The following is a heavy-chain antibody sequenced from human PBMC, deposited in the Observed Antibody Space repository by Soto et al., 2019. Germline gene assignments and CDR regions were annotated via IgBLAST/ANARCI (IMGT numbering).Heavy chain of an antibody. CDR3: ASDKARPQLGGNYYYILDV. J-gene: IGHJ6*02. D-gene: IGHD3-3*02. Sequence: QVQLEQSGAEVKKPGSSVKGSCKASGGTFSNSAISWVRQAPGQGLEWMGGIMPVFRTPDYAQKFQGRVTITADESTSTAYMELSGLRSDDTAVYFCASDKARPQLGGNYYYILDVWGQGTTVTVSS. CDR2: IMPVFRTP. V-gene: IGHV1-69*12. CDR1: GGTFSNSA.